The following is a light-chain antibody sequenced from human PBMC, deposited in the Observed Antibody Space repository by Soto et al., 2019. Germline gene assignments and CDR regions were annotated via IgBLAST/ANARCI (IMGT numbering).Light chain of an antibody. CDR1: QSVSSNY. Sequence: EIILTQSPGIMYLSTGERATLSCRASQSVSSNYLAWYQQKPGQAPRLLIYGASTRASGIPDRFSGSGSGTDFTLTISRLEPEDSAVYYCQQYGSSPTWTFGQGTKVDIK. CDR3: QQYGSSPTWT. V-gene: IGKV3-20*01. CDR2: GAS. J-gene: IGKJ1*01.